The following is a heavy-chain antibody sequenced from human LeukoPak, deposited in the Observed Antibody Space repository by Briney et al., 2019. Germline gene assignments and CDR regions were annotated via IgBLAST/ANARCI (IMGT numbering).Heavy chain of an antibody. CDR3: ARGSEIIAAGTGFYFDY. V-gene: IGHV4-34*01. D-gene: IGHD6-13*01. Sequence: PSETLSLTCAVYGVSFTGYHWSWIRQPPGKGLEWIGEINHSGGTNYNPSLKSRVTISVDTSKNQFSLRLSSVTAADRALYYCARGSEIIAAGTGFYFDYWGQGTLVTVSS. J-gene: IGHJ4*02. CDR2: INHSGGT. CDR1: GVSFTGYH.